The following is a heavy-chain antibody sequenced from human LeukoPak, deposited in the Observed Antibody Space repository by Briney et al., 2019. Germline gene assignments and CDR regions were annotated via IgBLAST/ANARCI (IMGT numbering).Heavy chain of an antibody. D-gene: IGHD3-22*01. CDR1: GGSISSSNW. CDR3: ARADSSGYYTTHFDY. CDR2: IYHSGST. J-gene: IGHJ4*02. Sequence: SGTLSLTCAVSGGSISSSNWWSWVRQPPGKGLEWIGEIYHSGSTNYNPSLKGRVTISVDKSKNQFSLKLSSVTAADTAVYYCARADSSGYYTTHFDYWGQGTLVTVSS. V-gene: IGHV4-4*02.